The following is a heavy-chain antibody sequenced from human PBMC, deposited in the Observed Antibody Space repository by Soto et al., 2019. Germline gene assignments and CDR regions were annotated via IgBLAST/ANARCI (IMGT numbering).Heavy chain of an antibody. CDR2: ISSSGSTI. D-gene: IGHD2-2*01. J-gene: IGHJ6*02. CDR3: ASSDIVVVPAAYYYYGMDV. CDR1: GFTFSSYE. V-gene: IGHV3-48*03. Sequence: GGSLRLSCAASGFTFSSYEMNWVRQAPGKGREWVSYISSSGSTIYYADSVKGRFTISRDNAKNSLYLQINSPRAEDTAVYYCASSDIVVVPAAYYYYGMDVWGQGTTVTVSS.